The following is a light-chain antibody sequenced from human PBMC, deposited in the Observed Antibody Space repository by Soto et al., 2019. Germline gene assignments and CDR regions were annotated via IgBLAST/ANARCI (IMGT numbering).Light chain of an antibody. CDR3: QTWGPGTPVA. J-gene: IGLJ2*01. Sequence: QLVLTQSPSASASLGASVKLTCTLSSGRSGYAIAWHQQQPQKGPRFLMRVNSDGSHIRGDEIPDRFAGSSSGTERYLTISGLQSEDEADYYCQTWGPGTPVAFGGGTKLTVL. V-gene: IGLV4-69*01. CDR2: VNSDGSH. CDR1: SGRSGYA.